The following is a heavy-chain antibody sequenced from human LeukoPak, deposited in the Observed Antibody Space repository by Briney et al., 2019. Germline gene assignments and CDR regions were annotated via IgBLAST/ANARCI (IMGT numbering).Heavy chain of an antibody. CDR3: AKDLDFWSGYDAFDI. Sequence: GGSLRLSCAASGFTFSSYAMSLVRQAPGKGLEWVSAICGSGGSTYYADSVKGRFTISRDNSKNTLYLQMNSLRAEDTAVYYCAKDLDFWSGYDAFDIWGQGTMVTVSS. CDR2: ICGSGGST. D-gene: IGHD3-3*01. V-gene: IGHV3-23*01. J-gene: IGHJ3*02. CDR1: GFTFSSYA.